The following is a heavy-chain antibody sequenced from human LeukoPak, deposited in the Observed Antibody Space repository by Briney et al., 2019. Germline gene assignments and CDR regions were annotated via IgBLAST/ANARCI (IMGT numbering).Heavy chain of an antibody. CDR3: ARDPYRTYRSSFYDY. CDR1: GFTLSSYW. Sequence: GGSLRLSCTASGFTLSSYWMTWVRQAPGKGLEWVANIEHDGNEKNYVDSVKGRFIISGDNARNSLYLQMNSLSAEDTAVYYCARDPYRTYRSSFYDYWGQGILVTISS. J-gene: IGHJ4*02. D-gene: IGHD6-13*01. CDR2: IEHDGNEK. V-gene: IGHV3-7*05.